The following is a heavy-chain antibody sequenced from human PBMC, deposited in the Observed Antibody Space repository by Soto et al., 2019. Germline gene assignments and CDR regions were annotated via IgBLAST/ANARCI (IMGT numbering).Heavy chain of an antibody. V-gene: IGHV3-11*01. CDR3: AREVDRALVGSPHYFDY. Sequence: GGSLRLSCAASGFSFSDYYMTWIRQAPGQGLEWVSYISSRSGTIFYADSVNGRFTLSRDNSKNSMYLQMNSLRAEDTAVYYCAREVDRALVGSPHYFDYWGQGTLITVSS. D-gene: IGHD5-18*01. CDR2: ISSRSGTI. CDR1: GFSFSDYY. J-gene: IGHJ4*01.